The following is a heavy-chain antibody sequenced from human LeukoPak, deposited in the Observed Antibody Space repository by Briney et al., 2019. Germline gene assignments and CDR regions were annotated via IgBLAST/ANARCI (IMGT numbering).Heavy chain of an antibody. D-gene: IGHD3-10*01. CDR2: MKSKASGGTP. CDR1: GLTLGDAW. Sequence: GGSLRLSCEASGLTLGDAWIHWVRQAPGKGLEWVGRMKSKASGGTPYYAAAVIGRFTISRDDSKNTLYLQMNSLKIEDGGVYYCTSDFGWGQGTMVAVSS. J-gene: IGHJ3*01. CDR3: TSDFG. V-gene: IGHV3-15*01.